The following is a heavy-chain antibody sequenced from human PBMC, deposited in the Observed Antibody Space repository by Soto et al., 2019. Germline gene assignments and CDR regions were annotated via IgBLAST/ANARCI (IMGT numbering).Heavy chain of an antibody. CDR3: AFFWALNNPALLMSF. CDR1: GGTFSSYV. Sequence: SVKVSCKASGGTFSSYVFSWVRQAPGQGLEWMGRIIPMFGITNYAQKFEGRVTITADKSTTTVDLELRRLISEDTAIYYCAFFWALNNPALLMSFWGQGFPGSVSS. V-gene: IGHV1-69*04. D-gene: IGHD3-3*01. CDR2: IIPMFGIT. J-gene: IGHJ4*02.